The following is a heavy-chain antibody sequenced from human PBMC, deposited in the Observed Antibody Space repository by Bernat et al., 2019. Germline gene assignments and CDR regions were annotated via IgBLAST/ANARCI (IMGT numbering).Heavy chain of an antibody. D-gene: IGHD3-22*01. CDR3: AKWGRTYYYDSSGYSRFDY. CDR2: ISYDGSNK. CDR1: GFTFSSYG. Sequence: QVQLVESGGGVVQPGRSLRLSCAASGFTFSSYGMHWVRQAPGKGLEWVAVISYDGSNKYYADSVKGRFTISRDNSKNTLYLQMNSLRAEDTAVYYCAKWGRTYYYDSSGYSRFDYWDQGTLVTVSS. V-gene: IGHV3-30*18. J-gene: IGHJ4*02.